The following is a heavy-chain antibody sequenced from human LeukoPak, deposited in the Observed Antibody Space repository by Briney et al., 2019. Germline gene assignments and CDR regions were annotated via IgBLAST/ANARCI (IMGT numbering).Heavy chain of an antibody. J-gene: IGHJ4*02. CDR2: MNPRGGST. D-gene: IGHD4-23*01. CDR3: ARVDDYGGNSVGY. CDR1: GYSFTTYY. Sequence: ASVKVSCKASGYSFTTYYMHWMRQAPGQGLEWMGTMNPRGGSTNYAQKFQGRITMIRDPSTSTVYMELSSLRFEDTAVYYCARVDDYGGNSVGYWGQGTLVTVSS. V-gene: IGHV1-46*01.